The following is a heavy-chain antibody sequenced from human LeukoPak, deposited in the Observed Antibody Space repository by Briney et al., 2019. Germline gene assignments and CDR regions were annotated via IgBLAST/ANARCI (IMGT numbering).Heavy chain of an antibody. Sequence: TLSLTCTVSGGSISSTSYYWSWIRQPAWKGLEWIGHIYTTGTTNYNPSLKSRVTMSIDTSKNQFSLNLRSVTAADTAVYYCAKVAKYYYGSETFFFGHWGQGTLVTVSS. CDR2: IYTTGTT. J-gene: IGHJ4*02. CDR3: AKVAKYYYGSETFFFGH. CDR1: GGSISSTSYY. D-gene: IGHD3-10*01. V-gene: IGHV4-61*09.